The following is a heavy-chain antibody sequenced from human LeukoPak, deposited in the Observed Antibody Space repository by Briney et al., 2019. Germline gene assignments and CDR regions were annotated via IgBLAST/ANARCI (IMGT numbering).Heavy chain of an antibody. V-gene: IGHV3-21*01. CDR2: IISSSSYI. CDR1: GFTFSSYS. CDR3: ASQGQGWSDYYDSSPYFDY. Sequence: GGSLRLSCAASGFTFSSYSMNWVRQAPGKGLEWVSSIISSSSYIYYADSVKGRFTISRDNAKNSLYLQMNSLRAEDTAVYYCASQGQGWSDYYDSSPYFDYWGQGTLVTVSS. J-gene: IGHJ4*02. D-gene: IGHD3-22*01.